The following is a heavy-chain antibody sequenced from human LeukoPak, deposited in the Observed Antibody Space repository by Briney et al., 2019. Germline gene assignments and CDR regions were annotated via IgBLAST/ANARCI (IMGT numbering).Heavy chain of an antibody. V-gene: IGHV3-74*01. J-gene: IGHJ4*02. CDR3: AKDLTWNTADY. Sequence: GGSLRLSCVASGFTFSNSWMHWFRQVPGMGLVWVSRIDTDGSTTGYADSVRGRFTISRDNAKNTLYLQMNGLRAEDTAIYYCAKDLTWNTADYWGQGTLVTVSS. CDR1: GFTFSNSW. CDR2: IDTDGSTT. D-gene: IGHD1/OR15-1a*01.